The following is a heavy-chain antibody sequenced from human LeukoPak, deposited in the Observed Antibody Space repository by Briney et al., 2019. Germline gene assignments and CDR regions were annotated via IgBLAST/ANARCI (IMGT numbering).Heavy chain of an antibody. Sequence: SETLSLTCTVSGGSISSYYWSWIRQPPGKGLEWIGYIYYSGSTNYNPSLKSRVTISVDTSKNQFSLKLSSVTAADTAVYYCARGHRYYDYGMDVWGQGTTVTVSS. CDR1: GGSISSYY. CDR2: IYYSGST. CDR3: ARGHRYYDYGMDV. V-gene: IGHV4-59*01. J-gene: IGHJ6*02.